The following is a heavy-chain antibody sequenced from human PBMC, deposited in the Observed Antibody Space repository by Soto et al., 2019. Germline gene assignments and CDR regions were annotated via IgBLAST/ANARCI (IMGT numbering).Heavy chain of an antibody. D-gene: IGHD4-17*01. CDR3: AKDIYGDPYYFDY. Sequence: EVQLVESGGGLVQPGRSLRLSCAASGFTFDDYAMHWVRQAPGKGLEWVSGISWNSGSIGYADSVKGRFTISRDNAKNSLYLQMTSLRAEDTALYYCAKDIYGDPYYFDYWGQGTLVTVSS. V-gene: IGHV3-9*01. CDR2: ISWNSGSI. J-gene: IGHJ4*02. CDR1: GFTFDDYA.